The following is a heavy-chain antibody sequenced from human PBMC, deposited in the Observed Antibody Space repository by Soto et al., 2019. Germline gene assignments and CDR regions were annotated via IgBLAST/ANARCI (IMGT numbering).Heavy chain of an antibody. CDR1: GFTFSTSA. CDR2: ISGSGAGT. CDR3: AKGPTVFGAVISFDYYYGMYV. J-gene: IGHJ6*02. Sequence: GGSLRLSCTASGFTFSTSAMSWVRQAPGRGLGWVSGISGSGAGTYYADSVKGRFTISRDNSKNTLYLQMSGLRAEDAAVYYCAKGPTVFGAVISFDYYYGMYVWGQGTPVTVSS. V-gene: IGHV3-23*01. D-gene: IGHD3-3*01.